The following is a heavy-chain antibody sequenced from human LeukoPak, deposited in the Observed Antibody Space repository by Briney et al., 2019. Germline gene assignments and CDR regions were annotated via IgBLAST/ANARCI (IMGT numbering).Heavy chain of an antibody. CDR3: ARETHYYDSSGYLAASGYFDL. D-gene: IGHD3-22*01. CDR2: ISYDGSNK. J-gene: IGHJ2*01. Sequence: GGSLRLSSAASGFTFSSYAMHWVRQAPGKGLEWVAVISYDGSNKYYADSVKGRFTISRDNSKNTLYLQMNSLRAEVTAVYYCARETHYYDSSGYLAASGYFDLWGRGTLVTVSS. CDR1: GFTFSSYA. V-gene: IGHV3-30*04.